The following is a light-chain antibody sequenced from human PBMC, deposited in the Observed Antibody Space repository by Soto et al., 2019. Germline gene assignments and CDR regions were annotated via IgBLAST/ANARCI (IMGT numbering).Light chain of an antibody. J-gene: IGKJ4*01. Sequence: EIVMTQSPATLSMSLGERATLSCRASQSVSSSLAWYQQNPGQAPRLLIYSASTRATGIPARFSGSGSGTEFTLTISSLQSEDFAVYFCQHYDIWPLTFGGGTKVDIK. CDR1: QSVSSS. CDR3: QHYDIWPLT. V-gene: IGKV3-15*01. CDR2: SAS.